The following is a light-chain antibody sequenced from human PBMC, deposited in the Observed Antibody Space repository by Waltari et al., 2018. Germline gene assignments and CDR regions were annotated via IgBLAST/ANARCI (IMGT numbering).Light chain of an antibody. CDR3: SSYTSSYTYVQ. CDR1: ISDVGGYDY. V-gene: IGLV2-14*03. CDR2: GVT. Sequence: QSALTQPASVSGSPGQSITISCTGSISDVGGYDYVSWYQQLPGKASKVIIYGVTQRPSGVSIRFSGSKSGNAASLTISGLQAEDEADYYCSSYTSSYTYVQFGGGTKLTVL. J-gene: IGLJ2*01.